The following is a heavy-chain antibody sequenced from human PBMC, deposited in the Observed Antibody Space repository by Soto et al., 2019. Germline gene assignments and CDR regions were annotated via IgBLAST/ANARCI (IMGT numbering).Heavy chain of an antibody. D-gene: IGHD2-15*01. J-gene: IGHJ5*02. CDR1: GYTFTRYT. CDR2: INPDNDNT. CDR3: AIGIATGQLDP. Sequence: ASVKVSCKASGYTFTRYTMKGVRQAPVKRLDWKGWINPDNDNTKSSQKFQHRVIITRDTTAITACMDRISLRSEDTAVYFRAIGIATGQLDPWGQGTLATVPT. V-gene: IGHV1-3*01.